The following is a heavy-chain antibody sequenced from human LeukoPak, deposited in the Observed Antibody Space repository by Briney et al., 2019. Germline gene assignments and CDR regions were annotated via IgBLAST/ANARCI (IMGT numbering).Heavy chain of an antibody. Sequence: GGSLRLSCAGSGFTFDDYGMSWVRQAPGKGLEWVAGINWNGGSTGYADSVKSRFTISRDNAKNSLYLQMNSLRAEDTALYYCARGVKQLVFTGDDYWGQGTLVTVSS. CDR3: ARGVKQLVFTGDDY. CDR1: GFTFDDYG. V-gene: IGHV3-20*04. D-gene: IGHD6-13*01. J-gene: IGHJ4*02. CDR2: INWNGGST.